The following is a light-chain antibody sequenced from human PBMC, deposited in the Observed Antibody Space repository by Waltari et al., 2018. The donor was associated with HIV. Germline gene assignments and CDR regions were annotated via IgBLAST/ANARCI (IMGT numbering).Light chain of an antibody. CDR1: SSNIGAGYH. CDR2: DNT. CDR3: QSYESGLRGRV. V-gene: IGLV1-40*01. J-gene: IGLJ3*02. Sequence: QSVLTQPPSVSGAPGQTVTISCTGSSSNIGAGYHVHWYQKPPGTAPRLLSYDNTNRPSGVPDRFSGSRSGSSASLAITGLQADDEADYFCQSYESGLRGRVFGGGTKLTVL.